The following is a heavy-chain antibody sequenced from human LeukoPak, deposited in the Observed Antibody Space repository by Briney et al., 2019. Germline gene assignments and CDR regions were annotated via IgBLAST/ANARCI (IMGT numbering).Heavy chain of an antibody. V-gene: IGHV3-11*04. CDR3: ARVKKEQWLGDYFDS. CDR2: ISGNMNTI. CDR1: GFTFSDHY. J-gene: IGHJ4*02. D-gene: IGHD3-10*01. Sequence: GGSLRLSCAVSGFTFSDHYMTWIRQAPGKGLEWISYISGNMNTIDYADSVKGRFTISRDNARGSLYLQMNSLRAEDTAVYYCARVKKEQWLGDYFDSWGQGTLVTVSS.